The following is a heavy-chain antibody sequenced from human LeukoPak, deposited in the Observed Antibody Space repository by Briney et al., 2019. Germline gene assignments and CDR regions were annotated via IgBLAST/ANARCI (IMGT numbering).Heavy chain of an antibody. CDR2: ISAYNGNT. CDR1: GYTFTSYG. V-gene: IGHV1-18*01. CDR3: ARERGYYDRGGWFDP. Sequence: ASVKVSCKASGYTFTSYGISWVRQAPGQGLEWMGWISAYNGNTNYAQKLQGRVTMTTDTSTSTAYMELRSLRSDDTAVYYCARERGYYDRGGWFDPWGQGTLVTVSS. D-gene: IGHD3-22*01. J-gene: IGHJ5*02.